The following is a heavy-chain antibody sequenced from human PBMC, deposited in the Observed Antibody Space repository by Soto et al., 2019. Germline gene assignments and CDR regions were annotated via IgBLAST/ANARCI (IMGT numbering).Heavy chain of an antibody. CDR2: INHSGST. CDR1: GDSISTGVYS. V-gene: IGHV4-30-2*01. Sequence: KTSETLSLTCDVSGDSISTGVYSWNWIRQPPGKGLEWVGYINHSGSTYDNPSLKSRVTMSVNRSKNQFSLNLTSVTAADTAVYFCARGHYRYAMDVWGQGTTVTVSS. J-gene: IGHJ6*02. CDR3: ARGHYRYAMDV.